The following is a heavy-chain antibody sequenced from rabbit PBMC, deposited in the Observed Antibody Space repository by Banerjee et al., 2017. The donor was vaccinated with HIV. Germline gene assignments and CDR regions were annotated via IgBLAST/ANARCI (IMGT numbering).Heavy chain of an antibody. V-gene: IGHV1S40*01. D-gene: IGHD6-1*01. J-gene: IGHJ4*01. CDR2: IYTGSSGST. CDR1: GFSFSSGYD. CDR3: ARDPDQLGYGSYGYDL. Sequence: SLEESGGDLVKPGASLTLTCTASGFSFSSGYDMCWVRQAPGKGLEWIACIYTGSSGSTYYASWAKGRFTVSKTSPTTVTLQMTSLTAADTATYFCARDPDQLGYGSYGYDLWGPGTLVTVS.